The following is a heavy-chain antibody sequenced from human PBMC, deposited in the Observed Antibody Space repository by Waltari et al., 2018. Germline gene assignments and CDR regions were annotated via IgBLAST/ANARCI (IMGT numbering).Heavy chain of an antibody. V-gene: IGHV4-61*02. CDR1: GGSVRSGNYY. CDR2: VYTSGNT. J-gene: IGHJ4*02. Sequence: QVQLQESGPGLVKPSETLSLTCTVSGGSVRSGNYYWSWIRQPAGKPLEWIGRVYTSGNTNYNPSLKSPVSISADASKNQVSLNMYSVTAADTAVYYCARLVNRLLFDQWGQGTLVTVSS. D-gene: IGHD6-25*01. CDR3: ARLVNRLLFDQ.